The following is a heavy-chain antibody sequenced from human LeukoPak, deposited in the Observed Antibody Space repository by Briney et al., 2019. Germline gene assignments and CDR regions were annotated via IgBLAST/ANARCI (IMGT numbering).Heavy chain of an antibody. CDR1: GGSFSGYY. D-gene: IGHD3-10*01. V-gene: IGHV4-34*01. Sequence: PSETLSLTCAVYGGSFSGYYWSWIRQPPGKGLEWIGEINHSGSTNYNPSLKSRVTISVDTSKNQFSLKLSSVTAADTAVYYCARHYGLGPFQHWGQGTLVTVSS. CDR2: INHSGST. CDR3: ARHYGLGPFQH. J-gene: IGHJ1*01.